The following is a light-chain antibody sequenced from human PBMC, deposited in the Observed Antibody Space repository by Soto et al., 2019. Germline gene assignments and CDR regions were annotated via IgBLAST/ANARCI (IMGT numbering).Light chain of an antibody. V-gene: IGKV1-9*01. J-gene: IGKJ4*01. CDR3: QQVKSYPFT. CDR2: GAS. Sequence: IQLNLSPSSLSASIGDRVTIACRASHGIISYLVWYQQKPGKAPKLLIHGASNLESGVPSRFSGSGSGTDFTLTISSLQPEDFATYYCQQVKSYPFTFGGGTKVDI. CDR1: HGIISY.